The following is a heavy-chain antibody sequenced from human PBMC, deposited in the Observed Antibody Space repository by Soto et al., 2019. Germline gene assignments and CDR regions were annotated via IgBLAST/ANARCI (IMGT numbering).Heavy chain of an antibody. CDR3: AKASHCNKGRCSLGLIGDRAFDI. CDR1: GFTFSSYA. J-gene: IGHJ3*02. D-gene: IGHD2-8*01. CDR2: IGTGGGT. V-gene: IGHV3-NL1*01. Sequence: GSLRLSCAGSGFTFSSYAMHWVRQAPGKGLEWVSAIGTGGGTYYADSVKGRFTISRDNSKSTLYLEMNSLRTEDTAVYYCAKASHCNKGRCSLGLIGDRAFDIWGKGTMVTVSS.